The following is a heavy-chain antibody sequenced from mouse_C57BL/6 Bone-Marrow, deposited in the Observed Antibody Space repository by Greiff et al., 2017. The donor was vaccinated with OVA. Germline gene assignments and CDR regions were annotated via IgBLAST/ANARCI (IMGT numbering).Heavy chain of an antibody. V-gene: IGHV5-2*01. CDR2: INSDGGST. CDR1: EYEFPSHD. CDR3: ARSPLYYGSSGWYFDV. J-gene: IGHJ1*03. Sequence: VQLKESGGGLVQPGESLKLSCESNEYEFPSHDMSWVRKTPEKRLELVAAINSDGGSTYYPDTMERRFIISRDNTKKTLYLQMSSLRSEDTALYYCARSPLYYGSSGWYFDVWGTGTTVTVSS. D-gene: IGHD1-1*01.